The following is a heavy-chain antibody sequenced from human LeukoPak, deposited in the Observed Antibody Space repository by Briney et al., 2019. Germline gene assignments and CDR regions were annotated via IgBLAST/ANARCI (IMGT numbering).Heavy chain of an antibody. CDR3: SRVAQSGPTGWFDP. CDR2: ISGTGSYI. CDR1: GFNLNSYM. J-gene: IGHJ5*02. D-gene: IGHD1-1*01. V-gene: IGHV3-21*01. Sequence: PGGSLRLSCAASGFNLNSYMLNWVRQAPGKGLEWVSSISGTGSYIYHADSVKGRFTISRDNPGNVVYLQTDSLRAEDTAVYYCSRVAQSGPTGWFDPWGQGTLVTVSS.